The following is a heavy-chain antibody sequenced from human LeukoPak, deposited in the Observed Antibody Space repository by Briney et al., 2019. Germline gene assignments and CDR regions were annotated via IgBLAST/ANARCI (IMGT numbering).Heavy chain of an antibody. V-gene: IGHV1-8*02. D-gene: IGHD4/OR15-4a*01. CDR2: INPRNDNI. CDR3: VRWYDYGEKRLDP. J-gene: IGHJ5*02. Sequence: ASVKVSCQASGYPFTAFIISWVRQAPGQALGWLGRINPRNDNIDYARKFQGRLTMTTNTSLGAAYMELSSLTSEDTATYYCVRWYDYGEKRLDPWGHGTLVIVSS. CDR1: GYPFTAFI.